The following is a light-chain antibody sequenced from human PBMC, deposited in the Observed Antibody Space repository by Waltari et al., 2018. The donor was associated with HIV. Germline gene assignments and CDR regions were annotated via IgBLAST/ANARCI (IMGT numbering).Light chain of an antibody. V-gene: IGLV2-14*01. CDR3: ASYTSRTTLV. CDR2: AVS. J-gene: IGLJ2*01. Sequence: QSALTQPASVSGSPGQSITISCTGTSSDVGGYNPVSWYQQHPGKVPKLIISAVSNRPSGVSNRFSGSKSGNTASLTISGLRSEDECDYYCASYTSRTTLVFGGGTKVTVL. CDR1: SSDVGGYNP.